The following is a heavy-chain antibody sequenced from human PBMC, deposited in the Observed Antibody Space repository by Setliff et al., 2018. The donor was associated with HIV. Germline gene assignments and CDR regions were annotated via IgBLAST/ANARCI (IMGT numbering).Heavy chain of an antibody. V-gene: IGHV1-18*01. Sequence: ASVKVSCKASGYNLNSYGISWVRQAPGQGLEWMGWISTYNGNTNFAQKVQGRVATTEDTSTDTAYMELSSLRPEDTAVYYCARADSSNWYHVDYWGQGTLVTVSS. CDR3: ARADSSNWYHVDY. CDR2: ISTYNGNT. J-gene: IGHJ4*02. D-gene: IGHD6-13*01. CDR1: GYNLNSYG.